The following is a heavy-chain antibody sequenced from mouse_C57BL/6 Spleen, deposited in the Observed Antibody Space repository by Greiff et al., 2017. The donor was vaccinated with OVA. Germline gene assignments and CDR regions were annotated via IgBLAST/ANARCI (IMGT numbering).Heavy chain of an antibody. Sequence: QVQLQQSGAELVRPGTSVKMSCKASGYTFTNYWIGWAKQRPGHGLEWIGDIYTGGGYTNYNEKFKGKATLTADKSSSTAYMQFSSLTSEDSAIYYCARSDYGSSYYAMDYWGQGTSVTVSS. CDR3: ARSDYGSSYYAMDY. V-gene: IGHV1-63*01. CDR2: IYTGGGYT. D-gene: IGHD1-1*01. J-gene: IGHJ4*01. CDR1: GYTFTNYW.